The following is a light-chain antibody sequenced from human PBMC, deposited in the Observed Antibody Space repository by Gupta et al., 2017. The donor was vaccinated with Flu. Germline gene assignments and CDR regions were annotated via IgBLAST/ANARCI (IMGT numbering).Light chain of an antibody. CDR3: QQGDSFPWT. CDR2: AAS. Sequence: DIHMTQSPSSVSASVGDRVTITCRASQGINSWLAWYQQKPGKAPNLLIHAASSLQSGVPSRFSGSGSGTDFTLTISSRQSEDFATYYCQQGDSFPWTFGQGTQVEIK. CDR1: QGINSW. V-gene: IGKV1-12*01. J-gene: IGKJ1*01.